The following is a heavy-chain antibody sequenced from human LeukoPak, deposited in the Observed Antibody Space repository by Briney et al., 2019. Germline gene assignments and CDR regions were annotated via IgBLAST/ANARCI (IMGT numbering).Heavy chain of an antibody. J-gene: IGHJ5*02. V-gene: IGHV4-59*08. CDR3: ARTGGYGDNWFDP. CDR2: IYYSGST. D-gene: IGHD4/OR15-4a*01. CDR1: GGSISSYY. Sequence: SETLSLTCTVSGGSISSYYWSWIRQPPGNGLEWIGYIYYSGSTNYNPSLKSRVTISVDTSKNQFSLKLSSVTAADTAVYYCARTGGYGDNWFDPWGQGTLVTVSS.